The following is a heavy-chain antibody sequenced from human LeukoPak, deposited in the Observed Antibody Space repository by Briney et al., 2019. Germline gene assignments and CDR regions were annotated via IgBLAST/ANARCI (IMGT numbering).Heavy chain of an antibody. CDR2: IYYSGST. Sequence: PSETLSLTCTVSGGSISSYYWSWIRQPPGKGLEWIGYIYYSGSTNYNPSLKSRVTISVDTSKNQFSLKLSSVTAADTAVYYCARVPLRGMVGARYFDYWGQGTLVTVSS. CDR1: GGSISSYY. CDR3: ARVPLRGMVGARYFDY. D-gene: IGHD1-26*01. J-gene: IGHJ4*02. V-gene: IGHV4-59*01.